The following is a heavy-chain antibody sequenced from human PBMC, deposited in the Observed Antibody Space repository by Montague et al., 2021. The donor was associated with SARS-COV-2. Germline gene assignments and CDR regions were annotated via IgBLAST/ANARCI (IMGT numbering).Heavy chain of an antibody. D-gene: IGHD1-1*01. Sequence: SETLSLTCAVTSGSLRNYYWSWIRQPPGKGLEWIGEIRLPGGSNYKPSLKGRVTISLDTSNNQDSLSLNSVTAADTAVYYCARAGSQRFFEFWGRGTLVTVSS. CDR1: SGSLRNYY. J-gene: IGHJ2*01. V-gene: IGHV4-34*01. CDR3: ARAGSQRFFEF. CDR2: IRLPGGS.